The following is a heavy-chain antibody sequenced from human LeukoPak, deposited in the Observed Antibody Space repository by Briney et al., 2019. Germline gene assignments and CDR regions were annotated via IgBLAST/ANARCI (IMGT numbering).Heavy chain of an antibody. Sequence: SVKVSCKASGGTFSSYAISWVRQAPGQGLEWMGGIIPIFGTANYAQKFQGRVTITTDESTSTAYMELSSLRSEDTAVYYCAREMAPARSAFDLWGQGTMVTVSS. D-gene: IGHD5-24*01. CDR1: GGTFSSYA. V-gene: IGHV1-69*05. CDR3: AREMAPARSAFDL. J-gene: IGHJ3*01. CDR2: IIPIFGTA.